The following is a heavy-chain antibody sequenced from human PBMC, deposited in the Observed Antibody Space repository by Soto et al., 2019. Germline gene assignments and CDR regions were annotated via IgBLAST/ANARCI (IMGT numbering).Heavy chain of an antibody. Sequence: QITLNESGPTVVKPTETLTLTCTFSGFSLTTSGVGVGWVRQSPGKAPEWLAFIYWDDDKRYSTSLKSRLTIPKDTSKCQVVLTMANVDPADTATYYCAHRVLRAVFGLVTTTAIYFDFWGQGTPVVVSS. CDR1: GFSLTTSGVG. CDR2: IYWDDDK. D-gene: IGHD3-3*01. J-gene: IGHJ4*02. CDR3: AHRVLRAVFGLVTTTAIYFDF. V-gene: IGHV2-5*02.